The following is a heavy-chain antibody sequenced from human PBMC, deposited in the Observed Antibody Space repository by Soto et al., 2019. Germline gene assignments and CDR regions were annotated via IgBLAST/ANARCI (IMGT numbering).Heavy chain of an antibody. Sequence: PGGSLRLSCAASGFTFSSYSMNWVRQAPGKGLEWVSSISSSSSYIYYADSVKGRFTISRDNAKNSLYLQMNSLRAEDTAVYYCARASIVVVVAAGTTHYYGMDVWGQGTTVTVSS. CDR3: ARASIVVVVAAGTTHYYGMDV. CDR1: GFTFSSYS. V-gene: IGHV3-21*01. CDR2: ISSSSSYI. J-gene: IGHJ6*02. D-gene: IGHD2-15*01.